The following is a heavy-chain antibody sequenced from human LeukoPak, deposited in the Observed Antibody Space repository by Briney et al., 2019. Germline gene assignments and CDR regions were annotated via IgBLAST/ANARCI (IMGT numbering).Heavy chain of an antibody. V-gene: IGHV3-30-3*01. CDR1: GFTFSSYA. D-gene: IGHD2-2*01. CDR2: ISYDGSNK. J-gene: IGHJ1*01. Sequence: GRSLRLSCAASGFTFSSYAMHWVRQAPGKGLEWVAVISYDGSNKYYADSVKGRFTISRDNSKNTLYLQMNSLRAEDTAVYYCARNPGYCSSTSCYVPFQHWGQGTLVTVSS. CDR3: ARNPGYCSSTSCYVPFQH.